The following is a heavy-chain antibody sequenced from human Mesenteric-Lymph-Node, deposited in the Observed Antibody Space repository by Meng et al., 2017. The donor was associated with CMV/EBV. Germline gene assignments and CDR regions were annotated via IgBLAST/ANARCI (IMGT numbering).Heavy chain of an antibody. V-gene: IGHV3-23*01. CDR1: GFTFSSYA. D-gene: IGHD4-11*01. CDR3: AKDAKRTIVSTADY. J-gene: IGHJ4*02. CDR2: ISGSGGST. Sequence: GESLKISCAASGFTFSSYAMSWVRQAPGKGLEWVSAISGSGGSTYYADSVKGRFTISRDNSKNTLYLQMSRLRAEDTAVYYCAKDAKRTIVSTADYWGQGTLVTVSS.